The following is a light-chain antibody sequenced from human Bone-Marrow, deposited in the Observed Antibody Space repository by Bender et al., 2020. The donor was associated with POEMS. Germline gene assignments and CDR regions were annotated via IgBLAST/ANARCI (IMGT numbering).Light chain of an antibody. CDR2: NNN. CDR1: SSNIGSGS. Sequence: QSVVTQPPSLSEAPRQRVTISCSGSSSNIGSGSVYWYQQLPGTAPRPLVYNNNQRPSGVPDRFSESKSGTSASLAISGLRSEDEADYYCQSADSSGTYMVFGGGTKLTVL. CDR3: QSADSSGTYMV. V-gene: IGLV1-47*02. J-gene: IGLJ3*02.